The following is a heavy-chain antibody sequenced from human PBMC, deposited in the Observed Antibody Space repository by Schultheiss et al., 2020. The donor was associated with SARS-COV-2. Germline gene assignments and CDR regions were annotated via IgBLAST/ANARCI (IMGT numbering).Heavy chain of an antibody. V-gene: IGHV5-51*01. J-gene: IGHJ4*02. CDR3: ARGGYLEWELLRV. D-gene: IGHD1-26*01. CDR1: GYRFTSYW. Sequence: GESLKISCKGSGYRFTSYWIGWVRQMPGKGLEWMGIIYPGDSDTRYSPSFQGQVSISADKSISTAYLQWSSLKASDTAMYYCARGGYLEWELLRVWGQGTLVTVSS. CDR2: IYPGDSDT.